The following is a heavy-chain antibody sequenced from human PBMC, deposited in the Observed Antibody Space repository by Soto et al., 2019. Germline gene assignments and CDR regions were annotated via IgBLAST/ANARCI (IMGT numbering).Heavy chain of an antibody. CDR2: IYYSGTT. CDR1: GYSISSSNW. CDR3: ARHPGYGLYYFDY. J-gene: IGHJ4*02. V-gene: IGHV4-28*01. D-gene: IGHD5-18*01. Sequence: SETLSLTCAVSGYSISSSNWWGWIRQPPGKGLEWIGYIYYSGTTYYNPSLKSRVTISVDTSENQFSLKLSSVTAADTAVYYCARHPGYGLYYFDYWGQGTLVTVSS.